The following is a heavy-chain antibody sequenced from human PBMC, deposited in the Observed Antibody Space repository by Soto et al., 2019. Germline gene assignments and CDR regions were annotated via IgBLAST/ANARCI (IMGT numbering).Heavy chain of an antibody. CDR2: FDPEDGET. CDR3: ARDRKDIVVVPAAMPSGFDNWFDP. D-gene: IGHD2-2*01. J-gene: IGHJ5*02. V-gene: IGHV1-24*01. Sequence: ASVKVSCKVSGYTLTELSMHWVRQAPGKGLEWMGGFDPEDGETTYAQKFQGRVTMTEDTSTDTAYMELSRLRSDDTAVYYCARDRKDIVVVPAAMPSGFDNWFDPWGQGTLVTVSS. CDR1: GYTLTELS.